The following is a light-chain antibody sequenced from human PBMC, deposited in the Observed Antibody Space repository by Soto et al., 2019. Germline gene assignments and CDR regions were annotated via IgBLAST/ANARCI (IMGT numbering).Light chain of an antibody. CDR1: SSDVGGYNY. Sequence: VLTQPASVSGSPGQSITISCTGTSSDVGGYNYVSWYQQHPGKAPKLMIYDVSNRPSGVSNRFSGSKSGNTASLTISGLQAEDEADYYCSSYTSSSSYVFGTGTKVTVL. CDR3: SSYTSSSSYV. CDR2: DVS. V-gene: IGLV2-14*01. J-gene: IGLJ1*01.